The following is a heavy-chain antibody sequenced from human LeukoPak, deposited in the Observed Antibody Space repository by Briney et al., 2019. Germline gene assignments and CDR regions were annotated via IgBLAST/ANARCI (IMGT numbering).Heavy chain of an antibody. CDR2: IKSKTDGGTT. CDR3: TTGTVPAALDAFDI. J-gene: IGHJ3*02. CDR1: GFTFSNAW. D-gene: IGHD2-2*01. V-gene: IGHV3-15*01. Sequence: GGSLGLSCAASGFTFSNAWMSWVRQAPGKGLEWVGRIKSKTDGGTTDYAAPVKGRFTISRDDSKNTLYLQMNSLKTEDTAVYYCTTGTVPAALDAFDIWGQGTMVTVSS.